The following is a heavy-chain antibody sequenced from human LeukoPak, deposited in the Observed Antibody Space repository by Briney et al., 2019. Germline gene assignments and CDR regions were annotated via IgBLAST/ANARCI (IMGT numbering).Heavy chain of an antibody. J-gene: IGHJ6*03. Sequence: SETLSLTCTVSGGSISCYYWSWIRQPPGKGREWIGYIYYRGSTNYNPSLKSRVTISVDTSKDQFSLKLSSVTAADTAVYYCARILDTAMVPPLFYYYYYMDVWGKGTTVTVSS. CDR2: IYYRGST. CDR3: ARILDTAMVPPLFYYYYYMDV. D-gene: IGHD5-18*01. CDR1: GGSISCYY. V-gene: IGHV4-59*01.